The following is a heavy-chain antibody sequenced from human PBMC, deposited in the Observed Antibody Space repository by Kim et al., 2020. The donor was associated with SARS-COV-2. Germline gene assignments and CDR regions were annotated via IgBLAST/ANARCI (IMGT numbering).Heavy chain of an antibody. CDR3: AREGGIAAAGRKVDYYYGMDV. Sequence: GGSLRLSCAASGFTFSSYWMHWVRQAPGKGLVWVSRINSDGSSTSYADSVKGRFTISRDNAKNTLYLQMNSLRAEDTAVYYCAREGGIAAAGRKVDYYYGMDVWGQGTTVTVSS. CDR1: GFTFSSYW. D-gene: IGHD6-13*01. J-gene: IGHJ6*02. V-gene: IGHV3-74*01. CDR2: INSDGSST.